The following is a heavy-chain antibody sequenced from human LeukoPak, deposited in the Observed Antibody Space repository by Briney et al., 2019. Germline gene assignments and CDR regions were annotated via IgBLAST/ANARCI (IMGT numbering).Heavy chain of an antibody. D-gene: IGHD2-15*01. V-gene: IGHV1-69*04. CDR2: IIPILGIA. Sequence: GDSVKLSCQASGGSFSSYAISWVRQAPGHGLEWMGKIIPILGIANYAQKFQGRVTTPADKSTSTAYMELSSVRSEDTGVYYCARDGADIVVVVAASWFDPWGQGTLVTVSS. CDR1: GGSFSSYA. CDR3: ARDGADIVVVVAASWFDP. J-gene: IGHJ5*02.